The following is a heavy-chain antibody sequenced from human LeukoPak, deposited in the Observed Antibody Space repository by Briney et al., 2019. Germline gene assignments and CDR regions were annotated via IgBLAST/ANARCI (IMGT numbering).Heavy chain of an antibody. D-gene: IGHD6-19*01. CDR3: AQGKDSSGWEALNI. CDR2: VSGSGGIT. V-gene: IGHV3-23*01. J-gene: IGHJ3*02. Sequence: PGGSLRLSCSASGFTFSGYAMSWVRQAPGKGLEWVSTVSGSGGITYYADSVKGRFTISRDNSKNTLYLQMNSLRAEDTAVYYCAQGKDSSGWEALNIWGQGTMVTVSS. CDR1: GFTFSGYA.